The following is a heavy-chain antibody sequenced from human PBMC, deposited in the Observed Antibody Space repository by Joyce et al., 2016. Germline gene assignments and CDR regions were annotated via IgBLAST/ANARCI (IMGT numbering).Heavy chain of an antibody. V-gene: IGHV3-30*18. CDR1: GLTLSNYG. CDR3: AKILTATYSSGWFLDY. J-gene: IGHJ4*02. D-gene: IGHD6-25*01. Sequence: QVQLVESGGGVVQPGRSLSLSCAASGLTLSNYGVHGVRQAPGKGLGWVAVISYDGIYKYYADSVKGRFTISRDNSKNTVFLEMNSLRAEDTAVYYCAKILTATYSSGWFLDYWGQGTLVTVSS. CDR2: ISYDGIYK.